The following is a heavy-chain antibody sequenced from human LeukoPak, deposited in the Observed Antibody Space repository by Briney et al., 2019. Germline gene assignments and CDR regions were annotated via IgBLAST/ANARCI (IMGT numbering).Heavy chain of an antibody. D-gene: IGHD5-18*01. CDR1: GGSISSSGYY. J-gene: IGHJ4*02. Sequence: SETLSLTCTVSGGSISSSGYYWGWIRQPPGKGLEWIGSIYYSGSAYHNPSLKSRVTISVDTSKNQFSLKLSSVTAADTAVYYCARHREFSYGYVDYWGQGTLVTVSS. V-gene: IGHV4-39*01. CDR3: ARHREFSYGYVDY. CDR2: IYYSGSA.